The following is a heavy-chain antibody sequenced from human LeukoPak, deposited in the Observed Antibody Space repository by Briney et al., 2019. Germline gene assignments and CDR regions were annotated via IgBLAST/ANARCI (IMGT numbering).Heavy chain of an antibody. CDR3: ARGPPLFDP. CDR1: GFTLSAYT. J-gene: IGHJ5*02. CDR2: IDISSTTK. V-gene: IGHV3-48*04. Sequence: GGSLRLSCAASGFTLSAYTMNWVRQAPGKGLEWVSYIDISSTTKYYADSVKGRFTISRDNAKNSLYLQMNSLRAEDTSVYCCARGPPLFDPWGQGTLVTVSS.